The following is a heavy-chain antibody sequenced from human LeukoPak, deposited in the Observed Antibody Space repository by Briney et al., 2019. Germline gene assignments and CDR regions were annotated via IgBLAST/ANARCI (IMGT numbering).Heavy chain of an antibody. Sequence: ASVKVSCKASGGTFSSYAISWVRQAPGQGLEWMGRIIPIFGTANYAQKFQGRDTITTDESTSTAYMELSSLRSEDTAVYYCAREGYSYGFSGDAFDIWGQGTMVTVSS. CDR1: GGTFSSYA. D-gene: IGHD5-18*01. V-gene: IGHV1-69*05. CDR3: AREGYSYGFSGDAFDI. J-gene: IGHJ3*02. CDR2: IIPIFGTA.